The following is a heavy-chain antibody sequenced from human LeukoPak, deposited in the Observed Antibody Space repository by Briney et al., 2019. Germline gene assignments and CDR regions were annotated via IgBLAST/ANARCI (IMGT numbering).Heavy chain of an antibody. CDR1: RGAFSNYT. J-gene: IGHJ4*02. CDR3: AREEARNVYFDY. V-gene: IGHV1-69*13. D-gene: IGHD1-1*01. CDR2: IIPVFGAT. Sequence: SVKVSCKTSRGAFSNYTLSWVRQAPGQGLEWMGGIIPVFGATSFAQQFRGRVTIVADQSTSTGYMELSSLRAEDTAVYYCAREEARNVYFDYWGQGTLVTVSS.